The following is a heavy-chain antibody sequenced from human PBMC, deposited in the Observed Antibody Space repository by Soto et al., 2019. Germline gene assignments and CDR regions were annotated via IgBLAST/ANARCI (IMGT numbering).Heavy chain of an antibody. CDR1: GFTFSSYG. CDR2: ISYDGSNK. CDR3: AKSRNDGKRGMSAFDI. Sequence: PGGSLRLSCAASGFTFSSYGMHWVRQAPGKGLEWVAVISYDGSNKYYADSVKGRFTISRDNSKNTLYLQMNSLRAEDTAVYYRAKSRNDGKRGMSAFDIWGQGTMVTVSS. J-gene: IGHJ3*02. V-gene: IGHV3-30*18. D-gene: IGHD1-1*01.